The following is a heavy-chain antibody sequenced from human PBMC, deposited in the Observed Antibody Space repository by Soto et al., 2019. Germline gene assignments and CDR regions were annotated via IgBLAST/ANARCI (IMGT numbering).Heavy chain of an antibody. V-gene: IGHV3-23*01. CDR1: GFTFSSYA. J-gene: IGHJ4*02. Sequence: GGSLRLSCAASGFTFSSYAMSWVRQAPGKGLEWVSAISGSGGSTHYADSVKGRFTISRDNSKNTLYLQMNSLRAEDTAVYYCAKDYIPDYDILTGYSTDRGYFDYWGQGTLVTVSS. CDR3: AKDYIPDYDILTGYSTDRGYFDY. D-gene: IGHD3-9*01. CDR2: ISGSGGST.